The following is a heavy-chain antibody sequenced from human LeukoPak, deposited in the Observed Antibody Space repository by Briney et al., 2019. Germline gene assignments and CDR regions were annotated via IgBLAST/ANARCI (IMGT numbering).Heavy chain of an antibody. CDR2: ISTSSSYI. Sequence: GGSLRLSCTASGFTFNGYSMNWVRQAPGKGLEWVSSISTSSSYIYYADSVKGRFTISRNNPKNSLYLQMNSLRAEDTAVYYCARNRGDPSYFDYWGQGTLVTVSA. CDR1: GFTFNGYS. J-gene: IGHJ4*02. D-gene: IGHD4-17*01. CDR3: ARNRGDPSYFDY. V-gene: IGHV3-21*01.